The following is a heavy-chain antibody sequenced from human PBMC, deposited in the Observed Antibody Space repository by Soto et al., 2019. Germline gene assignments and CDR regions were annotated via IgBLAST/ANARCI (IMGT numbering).Heavy chain of an antibody. Sequence: WTWIRQTPGKGLEWIGEISHSGSNNYNPSLMSRVTMSADTSKKQFSLRLSSVTAADTALYFCARGYESSRRYLPLLDYWGQGTLVTVSS. V-gene: IGHV4-34*01. CDR2: ISHSGSN. CDR3: ARGYESSRRYLPLLDY. D-gene: IGHD3-22*01. J-gene: IGHJ4*02.